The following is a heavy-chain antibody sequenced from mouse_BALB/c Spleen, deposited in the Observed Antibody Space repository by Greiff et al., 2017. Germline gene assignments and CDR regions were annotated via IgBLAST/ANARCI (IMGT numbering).Heavy chain of an antibody. Sequence: EVKLVESGGGLVKPGGSLKLSCAASGFTFSDYYMYWVRQTPEKRLEWVATISDGGSYTYYPDSVKGRFTISRDNAKNNLYLQMSSLKSEDTAMYYCARSPARATYFDVWGAGTTVTVSS. D-gene: IGHD3-1*01. CDR1: GFTFSDYY. CDR3: ARSPARATYFDV. CDR2: ISDGGSYT. V-gene: IGHV5-4*02. J-gene: IGHJ1*01.